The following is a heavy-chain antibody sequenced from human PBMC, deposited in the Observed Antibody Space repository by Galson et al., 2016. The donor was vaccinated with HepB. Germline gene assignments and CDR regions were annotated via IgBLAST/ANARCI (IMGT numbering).Heavy chain of an antibody. CDR2: ISSSSSYI. CDR1: GFTFSSYS. V-gene: IGHV3-21*01. D-gene: IGHD4-17*01. Sequence: LRLSCAASGFTFSSYSMNWVRQAPGKGLDWVSSISSSSSYIYYADSVKGRFTISRDNAKNSLYLQMNSLRAEDTAVYYCARSNDYGDYYFDYWGQGTLVTVSS. CDR3: ARSNDYGDYYFDY. J-gene: IGHJ4*02.